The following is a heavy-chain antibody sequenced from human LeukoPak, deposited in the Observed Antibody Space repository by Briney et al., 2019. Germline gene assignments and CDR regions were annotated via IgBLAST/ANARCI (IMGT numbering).Heavy chain of an antibody. Sequence: GGSLRLSCAASGFTFRSYAMSWVRQAPGKGLEWVSAISGSGGSTYYADSVKGRFTISRDNSKNTLYLQMNSLRAEDTAVYYCAKHIATRPGTALFDYWGQGTLVTVSS. V-gene: IGHV3-23*01. CDR2: ISGSGGST. CDR3: AKHIATRPGTALFDY. CDR1: GFTFRSYA. J-gene: IGHJ4*02. D-gene: IGHD6-6*01.